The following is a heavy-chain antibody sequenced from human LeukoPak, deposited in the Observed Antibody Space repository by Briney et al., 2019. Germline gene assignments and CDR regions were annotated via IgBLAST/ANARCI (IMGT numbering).Heavy chain of an antibody. CDR2: IYYSGTT. CDR3: AIAAAGLNEYFQH. V-gene: IGHV4-39*07. Sequence: SETLSLTCTVSGGSMNYGGWIRQPPGKGLEWIGSIYYSGTTYYNPSLKSRVTISVDTSKNQFSLKLSSVTAADTAVYYCAIAAAGLNEYFQHWGQGTLVTVSS. J-gene: IGHJ1*01. CDR1: GGSMNY. D-gene: IGHD6-13*01.